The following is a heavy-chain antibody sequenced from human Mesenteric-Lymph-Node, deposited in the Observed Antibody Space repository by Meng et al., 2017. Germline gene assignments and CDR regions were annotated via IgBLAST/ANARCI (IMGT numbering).Heavy chain of an antibody. D-gene: IGHD6-13*01. Sequence: SETLSLTCTVSGGSISSSSYYWGWIRQPPGKGLEWIGSIYYSGSTYYNPSLKRRVTISVDTSKNQFSLKLSSVTAADTAVYYCARGYSSSWVHISFAFDIWGQGTMVTVSS. CDR1: GGSISSSSYY. V-gene: IGHV4-39*07. CDR2: IYYSGST. CDR3: ARGYSSSWVHISFAFDI. J-gene: IGHJ3*02.